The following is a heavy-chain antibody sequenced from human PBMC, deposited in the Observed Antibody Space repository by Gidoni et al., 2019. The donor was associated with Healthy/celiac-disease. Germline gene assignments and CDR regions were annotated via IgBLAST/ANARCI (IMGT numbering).Heavy chain of an antibody. CDR2: ISYDGSNK. CDR1: GFTFSSYA. CDR3: ARDGSPIFGVVIIFAFDI. V-gene: IGHV3-30-3*01. Sequence: QVQLVESGGGVVQPGRSLRLSCAASGFTFSSYAMHWVRQAPGKGLEWVAVISYDGSNKYYADSVKGRFTISRDNSKNTLYLQMNSLRAEDTAVYYCARDGSPIFGVVIIFAFDIWGQGTMVTVSS. J-gene: IGHJ3*02. D-gene: IGHD3-3*01.